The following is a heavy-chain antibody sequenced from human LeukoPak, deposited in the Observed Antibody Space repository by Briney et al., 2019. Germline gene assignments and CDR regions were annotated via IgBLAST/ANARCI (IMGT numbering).Heavy chain of an antibody. J-gene: IGHJ4*02. CDR2: IRYDGSNK. Sequence: GGSLRLSCAASGFTFSSYGMHWVRQAPGKWREWVAFIRYDGSNKYYADSVKGRFTISRDNSKNTLYLQMNSLRAEDTAVYYCAKDWEIVVVPAAMSYWGQGTLVTVSS. CDR1: GFTFSSYG. D-gene: IGHD2-2*01. V-gene: IGHV3-30*02. CDR3: AKDWEIVVVPAAMSY.